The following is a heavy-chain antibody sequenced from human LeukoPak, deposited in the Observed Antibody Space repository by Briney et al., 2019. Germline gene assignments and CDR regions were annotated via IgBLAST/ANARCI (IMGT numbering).Heavy chain of an antibody. J-gene: IGHJ4*02. Sequence: GESLKISCKGSGYSFTSYWIGWVRQMPGKGLEWMGNIYPGDSDTRYSPSFQGQVTISADKSISTAYLQWSSLKASDTAMYYCARLPRDYYDSSGYRWRRYFDYWGQGTLVTVSS. CDR1: GYSFTSYW. D-gene: IGHD3-22*01. V-gene: IGHV5-51*01. CDR2: IYPGDSDT. CDR3: ARLPRDYYDSSGYRWRRYFDY.